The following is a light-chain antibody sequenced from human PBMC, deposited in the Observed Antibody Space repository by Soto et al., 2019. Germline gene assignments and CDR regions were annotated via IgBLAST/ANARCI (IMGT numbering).Light chain of an antibody. CDR1: QSISTF. CDR2: SAT. V-gene: IGKV1-39*01. J-gene: IGKJ4*01. Sequence: DIQLTQSPSSVSASVGDTVTITCRASQSISTFLTWLQQKPGKSPRLLISSATTLQGDVPSRFSGSGSGTDFTLTISNLQPEDFATYFCQQTYTIVPTFGGGTKV. CDR3: QQTYTIVPT.